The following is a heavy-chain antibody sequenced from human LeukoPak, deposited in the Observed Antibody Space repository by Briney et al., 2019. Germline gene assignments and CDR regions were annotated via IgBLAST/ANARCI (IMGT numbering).Heavy chain of an antibody. CDR1: GFXFSSYS. CDR3: AKDMWGSGWYNYFDS. V-gene: IGHV3-21*01. J-gene: IGHJ4*02. CDR2: ISSSSSYI. Sequence: GGSLRLSCAASGFXFSSYSMNWVRQAPGKGLEWASSISSSSSYIYYADSVKGRFTISRDNAKNSLYLQMNSLRAEDTAVYYCAKDMWGSGWYNYFDSWGQGTLVTVSS. D-gene: IGHD6-19*01.